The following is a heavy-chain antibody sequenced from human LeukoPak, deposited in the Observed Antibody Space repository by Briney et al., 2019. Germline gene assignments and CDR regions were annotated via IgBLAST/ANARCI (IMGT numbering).Heavy chain of an antibody. V-gene: IGHV3-30-3*01. Sequence: PGGSLRLSCAASGFTFSSYAMHWVRQAPGKGLEWVAVISYDGSNKYYADSVKGRFTISRDNSKNTLYLQMNSLRAEDTAVYYCARVSGWYSTPFDYWGQGTLVTVSS. CDR1: GFTFSSYA. J-gene: IGHJ4*02. D-gene: IGHD6-19*01. CDR3: ARVSGWYSTPFDY. CDR2: ISYDGSNK.